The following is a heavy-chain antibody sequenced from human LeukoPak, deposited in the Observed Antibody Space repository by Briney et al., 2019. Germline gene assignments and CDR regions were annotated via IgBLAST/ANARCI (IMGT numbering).Heavy chain of an antibody. CDR1: GGSISSYY. J-gene: IGHJ6*03. CDR3: ARGRVSSSTWCSTYYYYFYMDV. D-gene: IGHD4/OR15-4a*01. Sequence: SETLSLTCTVSGGSISSYYWSWIRQPPGKGLEWIGYIYYSGSTNYNPSLKSRVTISVDTSKNQFSLKLSSVTAADTAVYFCARGRVSSSTWCSTYYYYFYMDVWGKGTTVTVSS. V-gene: IGHV4-59*01. CDR2: IYYSGST.